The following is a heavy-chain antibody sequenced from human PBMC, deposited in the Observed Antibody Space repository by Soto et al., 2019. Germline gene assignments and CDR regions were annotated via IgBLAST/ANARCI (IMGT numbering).Heavy chain of an antibody. D-gene: IGHD3-10*01. CDR3: ARDTARAMVRIYYGMDV. CDR2: IWYDGSNK. Sequence: QVQLVESGGGVVQPGRSLRLSCAASGFTFSSYGMHWVRQAPCQGLAWVAVIWYDGSNKYYADSVKGRFTISRDNSKNTLYLQMNSLRAEDTAVYYCARDTARAMVRIYYGMDVWGQGTTVTVSS. V-gene: IGHV3-33*01. CDR1: GFTFSSYG. J-gene: IGHJ6*02.